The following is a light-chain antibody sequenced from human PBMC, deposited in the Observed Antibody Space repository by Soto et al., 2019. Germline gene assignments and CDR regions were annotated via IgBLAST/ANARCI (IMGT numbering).Light chain of an antibody. CDR3: QVWDSSSDNVV. Sequence: SYELTQPPSVSVAPGKTARITCGGNNIESNSVHWYQQKSGQAPVVVISYDSDRPSGIPERFSGSNSGNTATLTISRVEAGDEADYYCQVWDSSSDNVVFGGGTKVTVL. CDR1: NIESNS. J-gene: IGLJ2*01. CDR2: YDS. V-gene: IGLV3-21*04.